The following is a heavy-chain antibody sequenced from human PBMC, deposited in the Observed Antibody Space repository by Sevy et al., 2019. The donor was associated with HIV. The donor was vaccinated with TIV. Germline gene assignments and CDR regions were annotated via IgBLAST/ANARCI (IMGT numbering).Heavy chain of an antibody. Sequence: GGSLRLSCAASGFTFSSYAMSWARQAPGQGLEWVSANSGSGGSTYYADSVKGRFTISRDNSKNTLYLQMNSLRAEDTAVYYCAKHRKVVTPVDYWGQGTLVTVSS. D-gene: IGHD2-21*02. CDR1: GFTFSSYA. CDR2: NSGSGGST. CDR3: AKHRKVVTPVDY. J-gene: IGHJ4*02. V-gene: IGHV3-23*01.